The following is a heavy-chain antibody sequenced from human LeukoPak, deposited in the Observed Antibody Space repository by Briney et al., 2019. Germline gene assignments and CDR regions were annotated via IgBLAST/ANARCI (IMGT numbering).Heavy chain of an antibody. D-gene: IGHD2/OR15-2a*01. CDR1: GFTFSSYA. V-gene: IGHV3-23*01. Sequence: GGSLRLSCAASGFTFSSYAMNWVRQAPGKGLEWVSSITGSDFTTYYADSVKGRFTISRDNSKNTLYLQMNSLRAEDTAVYYCAKIGSTFYYYYMDVWGKGTTVTVSS. J-gene: IGHJ6*03. CDR2: ITGSDFTT. CDR3: AKIGSTFYYYYMDV.